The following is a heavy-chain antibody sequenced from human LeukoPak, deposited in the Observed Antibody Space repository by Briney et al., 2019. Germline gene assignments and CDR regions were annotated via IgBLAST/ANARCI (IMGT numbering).Heavy chain of an antibody. CDR3: ARDETTGVLHFDY. CDR1: GFTFSSYA. V-gene: IGHV3-33*08. D-gene: IGHD4-11*01. CDR2: IWYDGSNK. Sequence: GGSLRLSCVASGFTFSSYAMHWVRQAPGKGLEWVAVIWYDGSNKYYADSVKGRFTISRDNSKSTLYLQMNSLRAEDTALYYCARDETTGVLHFDYWGQGTLVTVSS. J-gene: IGHJ4*02.